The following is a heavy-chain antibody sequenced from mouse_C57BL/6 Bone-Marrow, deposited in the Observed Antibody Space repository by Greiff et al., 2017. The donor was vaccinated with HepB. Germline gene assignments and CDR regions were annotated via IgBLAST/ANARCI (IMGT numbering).Heavy chain of an antibody. Sequence: VQLQQSGAELVRPGTSVKMSCKASGYTFTNYWIGWAKQRPGHGLEWIGDIYPGGGYTNYNEKFKGKATLTADKSSSTAYMQFSSLTSEDSSIYYCARYDDYGEGFAYLGQGTLVTVSA. CDR3: ARYDDYGEGFAY. CDR1: GYTFTNYW. CDR2: IYPGGGYT. D-gene: IGHD2-3*01. V-gene: IGHV1-63*01. J-gene: IGHJ3*01.